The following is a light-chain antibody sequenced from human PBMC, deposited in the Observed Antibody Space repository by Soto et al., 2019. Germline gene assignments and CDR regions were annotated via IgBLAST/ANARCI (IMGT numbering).Light chain of an antibody. CDR2: SNN. Sequence: QSVLTQPPSASGTPGQRVTIPCSGSSSNIGSNYVYWYQQLPGTAPKLLIYSNNQRPSGVPDRFSGSKSGTSVSLAISGLRSEDEADYYCAAWDDSLSGWVFGGGTKLTV. V-gene: IGLV1-47*02. CDR1: SSNIGSNY. J-gene: IGLJ3*02. CDR3: AAWDDSLSGWV.